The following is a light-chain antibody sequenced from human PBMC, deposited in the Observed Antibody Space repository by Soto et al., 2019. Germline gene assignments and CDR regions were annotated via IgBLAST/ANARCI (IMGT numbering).Light chain of an antibody. Sequence: EIVLTQSPATLSLSPGERATLSCRASQSLSSYLAWYQQKPGQAPRLLIYDASNRATGIPARFSGSGSGTDFTLTISSLEPEDFAVYYCQQWGTFGQGTKVDIK. CDR2: DAS. V-gene: IGKV3-11*01. J-gene: IGKJ1*01. CDR3: QQWGT. CDR1: QSLSSY.